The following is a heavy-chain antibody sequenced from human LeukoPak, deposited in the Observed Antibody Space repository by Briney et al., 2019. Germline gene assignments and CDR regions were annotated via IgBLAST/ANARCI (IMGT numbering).Heavy chain of an antibody. Sequence: GGSLRLSCAASGFTFSSSAMSWVRQAPGKGLEWVSAISNNGGYTYYAHSVQGRFTISRDNSKSTLCLQMNSLRAEDTAVYYCAKQLGYCSDGSCYFPYWGQGTLVTVSS. D-gene: IGHD2-15*01. CDR1: GFTFSSSA. CDR2: ISNNGGYT. V-gene: IGHV3-23*01. CDR3: AKQLGYCSDGSCYFPY. J-gene: IGHJ4*02.